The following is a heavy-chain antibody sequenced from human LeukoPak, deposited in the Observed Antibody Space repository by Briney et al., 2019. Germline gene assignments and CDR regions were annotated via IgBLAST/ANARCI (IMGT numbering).Heavy chain of an antibody. V-gene: IGHV4-30-4*01. Sequence: PSGTLSLTCAVSSGSIGRGDYYWNWIRQPPGKGLEWIGCIYYSGSTYYNASLKSRVTISVDTSKNQFSLNLNSVTAADTAVYYCARAPGYCSDGSCYGGDFDYWGQGTLVTVSS. CDR1: SGSIGRGDYY. D-gene: IGHD2-15*01. CDR2: IYYSGST. J-gene: IGHJ4*02. CDR3: ARAPGYCSDGSCYGGDFDY.